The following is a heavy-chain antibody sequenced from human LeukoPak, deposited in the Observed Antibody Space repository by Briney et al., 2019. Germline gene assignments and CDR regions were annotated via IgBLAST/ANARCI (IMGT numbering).Heavy chain of an antibody. CDR2: INHSGST. V-gene: IGHV4-34*01. CDR3: ARGGVVPAAIGRYNWFDP. CDR1: GGSFSGYY. Sequence: SETLSLTCAVYGGSFSGYYWSWIRQPPGKGLEWIGEINHSGSTNYNPPLKSRVTISVDTSKNQFSLMLSSVTAADTAVYYCARGGVVPAAIGRYNWFDPWGQGTLVTVSS. J-gene: IGHJ5*02. D-gene: IGHD2-2*02.